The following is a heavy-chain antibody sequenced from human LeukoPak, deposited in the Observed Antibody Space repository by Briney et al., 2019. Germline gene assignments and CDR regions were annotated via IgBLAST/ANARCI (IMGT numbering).Heavy chain of an antibody. CDR1: GGSISSYY. V-gene: IGHV4-59*12. J-gene: IGHJ4*02. Sequence: NPSETLSLTCTVSGGSISSYYWSWIRQPPGKGLEWIGYIYYSGSTNYNPSLKSRVTISVDTSKNQFSLKLSSVTAADTAVYYCASGHDYSNHGAPVVDYWGQGTLVTVSS. D-gene: IGHD4-11*01. CDR3: ASGHDYSNHGAPVVDY. CDR2: IYYSGST.